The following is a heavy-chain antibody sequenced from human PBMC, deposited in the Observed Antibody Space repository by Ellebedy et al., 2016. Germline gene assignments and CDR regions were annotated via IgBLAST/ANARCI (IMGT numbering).Heavy chain of an antibody. Sequence: ASVKVSCKVSGYTLTELSMHWVRQAPGKGLEWMGGFDPEDGETIYAQKFQGRVTMTEDTSTDTAYMELSSLRSEDTAVYYCATVLAAAGTRDYWGQGTLVTVSS. J-gene: IGHJ4*02. CDR3: ATVLAAAGTRDY. V-gene: IGHV1-24*01. CDR1: GYTLTELS. CDR2: FDPEDGET. D-gene: IGHD6-13*01.